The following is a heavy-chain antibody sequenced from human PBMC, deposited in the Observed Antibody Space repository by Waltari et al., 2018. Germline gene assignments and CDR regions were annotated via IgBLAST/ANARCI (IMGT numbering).Heavy chain of an antibody. V-gene: IGHV1-2*02. D-gene: IGHD2-8*01. CDR1: GYTFTGYY. CDR2: INPNRGGT. Sequence: QVQLVQSGAEVKKPGASVKVSCKASGYTFTGYYMHWVRQAPGQGLEWMGWINPNRGGTTYAEKCQGRVTRTRYSAISTAYMELSRLRSDDTAGYYCARDTYCTNGVCYTNWFDPWGQGTLVTVSS. J-gene: IGHJ5*02. CDR3: ARDTYCTNGVCYTNWFDP.